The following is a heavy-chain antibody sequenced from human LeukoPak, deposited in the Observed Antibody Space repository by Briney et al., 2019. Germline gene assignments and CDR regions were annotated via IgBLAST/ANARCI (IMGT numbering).Heavy chain of an antibody. CDR2: ISPYKGNT. J-gene: IGHJ6*02. CDR1: GYTFTNYV. Sequence: ASVKVSCKAFGYTFTNYVIAWVRQAPGQGLEWMGWISPYKGNTMYAQKVHDRVTMTTDTSTSAVYLELRSLRSDDTAVYYCARDMDKLGDYYGMDVWGQGTTVIVSS. CDR3: ARDMDKLGDYYGMDV. V-gene: IGHV1-18*01. D-gene: IGHD3-16*01.